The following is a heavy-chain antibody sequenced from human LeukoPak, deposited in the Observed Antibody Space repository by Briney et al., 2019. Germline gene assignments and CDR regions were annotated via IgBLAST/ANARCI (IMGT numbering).Heavy chain of an antibody. J-gene: IGHJ4*02. CDR1: GFTFSSYA. CDR2: ISSSSSTI. V-gene: IGHV3-48*04. D-gene: IGHD6-19*01. CDR3: ASLLYSGRRGVDY. Sequence: GGSLRLSCAASGFTFSSYAMSWVRQAPGKGLEWVSYISSSSSTIYYADSVKGRFTISRDNAKNSLYLQMNSLRGEDTAVYYCASLLYSGRRGVDYWGQGTLVTVSS.